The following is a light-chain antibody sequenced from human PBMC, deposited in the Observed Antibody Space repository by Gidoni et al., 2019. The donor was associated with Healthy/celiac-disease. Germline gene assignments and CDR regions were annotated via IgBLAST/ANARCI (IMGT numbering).Light chain of an antibody. J-gene: IGKJ2*01. Sequence: DIQMTQSPSSVSASVGDRVTITWRASQGISSWLDWYQQKPGKAPKLLIYAASSLQSGVPSRFSGSGSGTDFTLTISSLQPEDFATYYCQQANSFPPTFGQGTKLEIK. CDR3: QQANSFPPT. V-gene: IGKV1-12*01. CDR1: QGISSW. CDR2: AAS.